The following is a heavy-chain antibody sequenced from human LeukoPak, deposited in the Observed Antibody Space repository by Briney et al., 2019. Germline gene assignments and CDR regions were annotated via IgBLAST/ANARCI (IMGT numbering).Heavy chain of an antibody. V-gene: IGHV1-18*01. CDR1: GYTFTRYG. CDR3: ARVEGLHDYGDYGY. CDR2: ISAYNGNT. D-gene: IGHD4-17*01. Sequence: GASVKVSCTVSGYTFTRYGISSVRRAAGPRLEWMGWISAYNGNTKYAQKLQGRVTMTTDTSTSTAYMELRSLRSDDTAVYYCARVEGLHDYGDYGYWGQGTLVTVSS. J-gene: IGHJ4*02.